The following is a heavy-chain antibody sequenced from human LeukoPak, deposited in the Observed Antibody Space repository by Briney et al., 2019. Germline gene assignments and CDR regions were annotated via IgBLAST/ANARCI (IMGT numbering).Heavy chain of an antibody. CDR3: TRGGWLRFDY. J-gene: IGHJ4*02. CDR2: VFSSGST. D-gene: IGHD5-12*01. Sequence: PSETLSLTCTVSGVSMRSYYWSWIRQPPGKGLEWTGYVFSSGSTDYNPSLKSRVTMSVVTSRNQFSLNLRSVTAADTAVYYCTRGGWLRFDYWGQGILVTVSS. CDR1: GVSMRSYY. V-gene: IGHV4-59*01.